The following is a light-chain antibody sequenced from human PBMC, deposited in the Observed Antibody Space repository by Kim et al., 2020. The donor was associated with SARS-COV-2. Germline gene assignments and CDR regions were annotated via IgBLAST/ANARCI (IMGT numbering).Light chain of an antibody. V-gene: IGKV3-20*01. CDR1: QSVISSY. J-gene: IGKJ4*01. CDR2: DAS. Sequence: LSPGDRASLSCRASQSVISSYLAWYQQRPGQAPRLLIYDASSRATGIPDRFSGSGSGTDCTLTISGLETEDFAVYYCQQYGGSPLTFGGGTKVEIK. CDR3: QQYGGSPLT.